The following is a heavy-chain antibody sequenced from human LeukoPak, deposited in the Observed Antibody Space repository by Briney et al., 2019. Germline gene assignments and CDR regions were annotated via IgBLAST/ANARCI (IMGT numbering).Heavy chain of an antibody. Sequence: GESLKISCAASGFTFSTYWMSWVRQAPRKGLEWVANIKRDGSEKFQVDSVKGRFTISRDNAKNSLYLEMNSLRAEDTAVYYCARGGWDFDWLKGAFDIWGQGTMVTVSS. D-gene: IGHD3-9*01. J-gene: IGHJ3*02. CDR2: IKRDGSEK. CDR1: GFTFSTYW. CDR3: ARGGWDFDWLKGAFDI. V-gene: IGHV3-7*04.